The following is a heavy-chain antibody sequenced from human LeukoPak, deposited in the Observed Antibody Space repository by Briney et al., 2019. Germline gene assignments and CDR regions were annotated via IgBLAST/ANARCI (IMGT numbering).Heavy chain of an antibody. CDR3: ARGPKRTGYYNAHYYYYYGMDV. J-gene: IGHJ6*04. CDR2: INHSGST. CDR1: GGSFSGYY. D-gene: IGHD3-9*01. Sequence: SETLSLTCAVYGGSFSGYYWSWIRQPPGKGLEWIGEINHSGSTNYNPSLKSRVTISVDTSKNQFSLKLSSVTAADTAVYYCARGPKRTGYYNAHYYYYYGMDVWSKGTTVTVSS. V-gene: IGHV4-34*01.